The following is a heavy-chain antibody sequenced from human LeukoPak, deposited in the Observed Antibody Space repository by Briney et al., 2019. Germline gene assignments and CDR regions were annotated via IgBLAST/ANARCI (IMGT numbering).Heavy chain of an antibody. Sequence: PGGSLRLSCAASGFTFSSYAMHWVRQAPGKGLEWVAVISYDGSNKYYADSVKGQFTISRDNSKNTLYLQMNSLRAEDTAVYYCARDSGSYWRTIDYWGQGTLVTVSS. CDR2: ISYDGSNK. CDR1: GFTFSSYA. J-gene: IGHJ4*02. D-gene: IGHD1-26*01. CDR3: ARDSGSYWRTIDY. V-gene: IGHV3-30-3*01.